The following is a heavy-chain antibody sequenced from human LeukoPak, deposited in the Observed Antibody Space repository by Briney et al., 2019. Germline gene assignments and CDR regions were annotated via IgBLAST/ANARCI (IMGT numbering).Heavy chain of an antibody. J-gene: IGHJ4*02. D-gene: IGHD2-2*01. CDR1: GGSISSGGYY. V-gene: IGHV4-31*03. Sequence: SETLSLTCTVSGGSISSGGYYWSRIRQHPGKGLEWIGYIYYSGSTYYNPSLKSRVTISVDTSKNQFSLKLSSVTAADTAVYYCAREIYCSSTSCHSYFDYWGQGTLVTVSS. CDR2: IYYSGST. CDR3: AREIYCSSTSCHSYFDY.